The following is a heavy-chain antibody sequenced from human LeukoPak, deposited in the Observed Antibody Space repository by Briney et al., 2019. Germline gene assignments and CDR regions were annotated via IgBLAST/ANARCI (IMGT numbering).Heavy chain of an antibody. Sequence: GGSLRLSCVASGFTFSNYNMNWVRQAPGKGLEWVSSISSSSSYIYYADSVKGRFTISRDNAKNSLYLQMNSLRAEDTAVYYCAREGDGYNYDYWGQGTLVTVSS. V-gene: IGHV3-21*01. CDR2: ISSSSSYI. J-gene: IGHJ4*02. CDR1: GFTFSNYN. D-gene: IGHD5-24*01. CDR3: AREGDGYNYDY.